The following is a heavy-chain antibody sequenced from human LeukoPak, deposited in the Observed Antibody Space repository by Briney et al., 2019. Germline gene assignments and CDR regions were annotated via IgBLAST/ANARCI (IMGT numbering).Heavy chain of an antibody. D-gene: IGHD6-13*01. Sequence: GGSLRLSCAASGFTFSNNWMTWVRQAPGKGLGWVASVKKDASEKYYVDSVKGRFTISRDNAKNSLYLEMSSLRGEDTALYYCARDTSPRIAAIYYDAFDIWGQGTMVTVSS. CDR3: ARDTSPRIAAIYYDAFDI. CDR1: GFTFSNNW. CDR2: VKKDASEK. V-gene: IGHV3-7*01. J-gene: IGHJ3*02.